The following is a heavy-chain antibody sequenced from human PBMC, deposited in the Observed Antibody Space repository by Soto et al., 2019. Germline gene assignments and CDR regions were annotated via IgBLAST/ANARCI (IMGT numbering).Heavy chain of an antibody. Sequence: EVQLVESGGGLVQTGGSLRLSCAASGFTFSTFSMNWVRQAPGKGLEWLSYIGGSGGSISYADSVKGRFTISRDNGKNTLYLQMRSLRDEYTAVYYCAIDLAWAFDSRSQGALVTVSS. CDR1: GFTFSTFS. D-gene: IGHD1-26*01. CDR2: IGGSGGSI. V-gene: IGHV3-48*02. CDR3: AIDLAWAFDS. J-gene: IGHJ4*02.